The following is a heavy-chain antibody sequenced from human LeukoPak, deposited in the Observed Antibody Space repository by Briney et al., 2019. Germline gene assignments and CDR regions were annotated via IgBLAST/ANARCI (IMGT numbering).Heavy chain of an antibody. Sequence: GASVKVSCKASGYTFTGYYMHWVRQAPGQGLEWMGWINPNSGGTNYAQKFQGRVTMTRDTSISTAYMELGRLRSDDTAVYYCARYYYDSSVYYGMDVWGQGTTVTVSS. V-gene: IGHV1-2*02. CDR1: GYTFTGYY. D-gene: IGHD3-22*01. CDR3: ARYYYDSSVYYGMDV. J-gene: IGHJ6*02. CDR2: INPNSGGT.